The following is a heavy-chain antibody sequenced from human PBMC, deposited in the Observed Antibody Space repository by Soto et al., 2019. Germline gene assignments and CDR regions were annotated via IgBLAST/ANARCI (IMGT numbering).Heavy chain of an antibody. V-gene: IGHV4-31*03. CDR1: GGSISSGGYC. Sequence: TLSLTCTVSGGSISSGGYCWSWIRQHPGKGLEWIGYIYYSGSTYYNPSLKSRVTISVDTSKNQFSLKLSSVTAADTAVYYCARGPLGYCSSTSCYSHYFDYYMDVWGKGTTVTVSS. D-gene: IGHD2-2*01. J-gene: IGHJ6*03. CDR3: ARGPLGYCSSTSCYSHYFDYYMDV. CDR2: IYYSGST.